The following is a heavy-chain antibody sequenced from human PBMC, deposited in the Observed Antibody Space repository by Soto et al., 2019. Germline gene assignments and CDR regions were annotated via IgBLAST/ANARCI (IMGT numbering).Heavy chain of an antibody. J-gene: IGHJ5*02. D-gene: IGHD2-8*01. CDR3: ARDRGERYCTNGVCPFRWFDP. V-gene: IGHV4-31*03. CDR2: IYYSGST. CDR1: GGSISSGGYY. Sequence: LSLTCTVSGGSISSGGYYWSWIRQHPGKGLEWIGYIYYSGSTYYNPSLKSRVTISVDTSKNQFSLKLSSVTAADTAVYYCARDRGERYCTNGVCPFRWFDPWGQGTLVTVSS.